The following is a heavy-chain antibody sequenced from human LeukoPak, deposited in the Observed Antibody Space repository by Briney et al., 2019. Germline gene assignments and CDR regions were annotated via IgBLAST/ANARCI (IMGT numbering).Heavy chain of an antibody. D-gene: IGHD3-3*01. CDR2: INPNSGDT. J-gene: IGHJ5*02. Sequence: GASVKVSCKASGYTFTAYYIHWVRQAPGQGLEWMGWINPNSGDTNYAQKFQGRVTMTRDKSINTVYMELSGLRSADTAVFYCARDYRFRITTFGGGRRNWFDPWGQGTLVTVSS. CDR3: ARDYRFRITTFGGGRRNWFDP. V-gene: IGHV1-2*02. CDR1: GYTFTAYY.